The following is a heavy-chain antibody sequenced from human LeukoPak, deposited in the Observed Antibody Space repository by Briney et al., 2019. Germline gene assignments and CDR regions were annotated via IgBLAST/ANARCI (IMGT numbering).Heavy chain of an antibody. CDR3: ARVNYDYVWGSYRSPLDY. CDR2: ISAYNGNT. V-gene: IGHV1-18*01. J-gene: IGHJ4*02. D-gene: IGHD3-16*02. CDR1: GYTFTSYG. Sequence: GASVKVSCKASGYTFTSYGISWVRQAPGQGLEWMGWISAYNGNTNYAQKLQGRVTMTTVTSTSTAYMELRSLRSDDTAVYYCARVNYDYVWGSYRSPLDYWGQGTLVTVSS.